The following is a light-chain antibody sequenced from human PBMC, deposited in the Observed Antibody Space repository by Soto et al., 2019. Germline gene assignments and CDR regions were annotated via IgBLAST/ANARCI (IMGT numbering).Light chain of an antibody. CDR2: AAS. CDR1: QTIMTY. CDR3: QQYGSSGT. J-gene: IGKJ1*01. Sequence: DIQMTQSPSSLSASVGDEVTITCRASQTIMTYLNWYQLKPGKPPRLLIYAASSFQSGVPSRFSGSGSGTDFTLTISRLEPEDFAVYYCQQYGSSGTFGQGTKVDIK. V-gene: IGKV1-39*01.